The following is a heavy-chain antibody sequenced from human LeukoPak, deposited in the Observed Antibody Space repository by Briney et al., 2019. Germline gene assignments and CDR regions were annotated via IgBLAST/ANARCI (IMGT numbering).Heavy chain of an antibody. V-gene: IGHV3-30*18. J-gene: IGHJ4*02. CDR3: AKARSRGYTATYFDY. CDR1: GFTFSSYG. Sequence: GRSLRLSCEASGFTFSSYGVFWVRQAPGKGLEWVAVISYDGNNKHHADSVKGRFTISRDNSKNTVFLQMNSLRAEDTALYYCAKARSRGYTATYFDYWGQGILVTVSS. CDR2: ISYDGNNK. D-gene: IGHD5-18*01.